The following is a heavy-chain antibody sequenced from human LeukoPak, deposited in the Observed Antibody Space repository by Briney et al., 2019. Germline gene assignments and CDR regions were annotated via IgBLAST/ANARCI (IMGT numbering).Heavy chain of an antibody. CDR3: ARDHDYGGNSPFDY. CDR1: GFTFSSYG. V-gene: IGHV3-33*01. J-gene: IGHJ4*02. Sequence: PGGSLRLSCAASGFTFSSYGMHWVRQAPGKGLEWVAVIWYDGSNKYYADSVKGRFTISRDNSKNTLYLQMNNLRAEDTAVYYCARDHDYGGNSPFDYWGQGTLVTVSS. D-gene: IGHD4-23*01. CDR2: IWYDGSNK.